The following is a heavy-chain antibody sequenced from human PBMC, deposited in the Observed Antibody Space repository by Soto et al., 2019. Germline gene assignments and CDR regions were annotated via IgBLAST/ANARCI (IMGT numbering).Heavy chain of an antibody. CDR2: ISYDGSNK. V-gene: IGHV3-30*18. J-gene: IGHJ4*02. Sequence: GGSLRLSCAASGFTFSSYGMHWVRQAPGKGLEWVAVISYDGSNKYYADSVKGRFTISRDNSKNTLYLQMNSLRAEDTAVYYCAKDRWELVGSDYFDYWGQGTLVTVSS. CDR1: GFTFSSYG. D-gene: IGHD1-26*01. CDR3: AKDRWELVGSDYFDY.